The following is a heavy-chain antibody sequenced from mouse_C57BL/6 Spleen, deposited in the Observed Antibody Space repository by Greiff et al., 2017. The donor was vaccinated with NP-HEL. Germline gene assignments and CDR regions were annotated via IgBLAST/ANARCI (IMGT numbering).Heavy chain of an antibody. CDR3: ARGVVAPYFDV. CDR2: ISYDGSN. CDR1: GYSITSGYY. Sequence: EVQLQESGPGLVKPSQSLSLTCSVTGYSITSGYYWNWIRQFPGNKLEWMGYISYDGSNNYNPSLKNRISITRDTSKNQFFLKLNSVTTEDTATYYCARGVVAPYFDVWGTGTTVTVSS. J-gene: IGHJ1*03. V-gene: IGHV3-6*01. D-gene: IGHD1-1*01.